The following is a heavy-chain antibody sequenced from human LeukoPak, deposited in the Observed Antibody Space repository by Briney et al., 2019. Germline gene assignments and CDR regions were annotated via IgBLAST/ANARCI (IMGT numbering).Heavy chain of an antibody. CDR3: AKDWTTVVTPKGYYFDS. Sequence: PGGSLRLSCAASGFSFNNYAMSWVRQAPGKGLEWVSAISTTGGSTYYADSVKGRFTISRDNSKNTRSLQMDSLRVEDTAVYYCAKDWTTVVTPKGYYFDSWGQGTLVTVSS. V-gene: IGHV3-23*01. CDR2: ISTTGGST. J-gene: IGHJ4*02. CDR1: GFSFNNYA. D-gene: IGHD4-23*01.